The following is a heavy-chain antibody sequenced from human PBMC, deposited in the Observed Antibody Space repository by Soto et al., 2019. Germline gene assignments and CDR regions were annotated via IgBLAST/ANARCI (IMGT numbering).Heavy chain of an antibody. CDR1: GGSISSSNW. Sequence: QVQLQESGPGLVKPSGTLSLTCAVSGGSISSSNWWSWVRQPPGKGLEWIGEIYHSGSTNYNPSLKSRVTMSVDKSKHQFSPMLSSVTAAVTAVYYCARVPRAAAGTDWGQGTLVTVSS. D-gene: IGHD6-13*01. CDR3: ARVPRAAAGTD. J-gene: IGHJ4*02. CDR2: IYHSGST. V-gene: IGHV4-4*02.